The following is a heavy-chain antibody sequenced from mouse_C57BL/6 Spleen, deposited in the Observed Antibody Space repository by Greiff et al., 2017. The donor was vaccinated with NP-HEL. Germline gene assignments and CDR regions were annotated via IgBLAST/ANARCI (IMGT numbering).Heavy chain of an antibody. Sequence: EVQLQQSGPELVKPGASVKIPCKASGYTFTDYNMDWVKQSHGKSLEWIGDINPNNGGTIYNQKFKGKATLTVDKSSSTAYMELRSLTSEDTAVYYCARRAITTVVLYYFDYWGQGTTLTVSS. CDR3: ARRAITTVVLYYFDY. CDR1: GYTFTDYN. J-gene: IGHJ2*01. D-gene: IGHD1-1*01. CDR2: INPNNGGT. V-gene: IGHV1-18*01.